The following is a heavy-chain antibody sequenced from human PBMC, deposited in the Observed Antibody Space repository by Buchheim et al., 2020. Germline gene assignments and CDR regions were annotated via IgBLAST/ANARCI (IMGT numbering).Heavy chain of an antibody. V-gene: IGHV4-34*01. CDR3: ARSARYYYDSSGYYY. CDR1: GGSFSGYY. D-gene: IGHD3-22*01. CDR2: INHSGST. J-gene: IGHJ4*02. Sequence: QVQLQQWGAGLLKPSETLSLTCAVYGGSFSGYYWSWIRQPPGKGLEWIGEINHSGSTNYNPSLKSRVTISVDTSKNQFSLTLSSVTAADTAVYYCARSARYYYDSSGYYYWGQGTL.